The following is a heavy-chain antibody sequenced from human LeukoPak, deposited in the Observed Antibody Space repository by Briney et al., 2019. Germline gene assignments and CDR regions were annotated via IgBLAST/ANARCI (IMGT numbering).Heavy chain of an antibody. Sequence: GGSLRLSCAASGFTVSSNYMSWVRQAPGKGLEWVSVIYSGGSTYYADSVKGRFTISRDNSKNTLYLQMNSLRAEDTAVYYCASVRSSSWYDYWGQGTLVTVSS. CDR2: IYSGGST. D-gene: IGHD6-13*01. V-gene: IGHV3-53*01. CDR1: GFTVSSNY. CDR3: ASVRSSSWYDY. J-gene: IGHJ4*02.